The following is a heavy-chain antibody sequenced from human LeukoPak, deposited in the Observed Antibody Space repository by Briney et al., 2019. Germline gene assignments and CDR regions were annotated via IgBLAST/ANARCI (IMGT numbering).Heavy chain of an antibody. J-gene: IGHJ5*02. CDR3: ARGKAWFDP. Sequence: SETLSLTCTVSGGCISSYYWSWIRQPPGKGLEWIAYIYYSGSTNYNPSLKSRVTISVDTSKNQLSLKLTSVTAADTAVYYCARGKAWFDPWGQGTLVTVSS. V-gene: IGHV4-59*01. CDR1: GGCISSYY. CDR2: IYYSGST.